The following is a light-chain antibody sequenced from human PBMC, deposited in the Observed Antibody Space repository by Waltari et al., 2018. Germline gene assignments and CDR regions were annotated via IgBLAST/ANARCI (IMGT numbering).Light chain of an antibody. Sequence: DIQLTKSPSFLSASVGSRVTITCRASQGISGYLAWYQQRPGKGPKLLIYAASTLQSGVPSRFSGSGSGADFTLTISSLQPEDFATYFCQQFNAYPLTFGGGTKVEI. CDR1: QGISGY. CDR2: AAS. J-gene: IGKJ4*01. V-gene: IGKV1-9*01. CDR3: QQFNAYPLT.